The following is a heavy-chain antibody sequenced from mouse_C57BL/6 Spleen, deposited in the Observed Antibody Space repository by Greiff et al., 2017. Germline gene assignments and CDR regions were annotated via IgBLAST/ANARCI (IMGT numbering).Heavy chain of an antibody. CDR3: ASHYYYGSSYNY. Sequence: EVQLQQSGPELVKPGASVKMSCKASGYTFTDYNMHWVKQSHGKSLEWIGYINPNNGGTSYNQKFKGKATLTVNKSSSTAYMELRSLTSEDSAVYYCASHYYYGSSYNYWGQGTTLTVSS. CDR2: INPNNGGT. J-gene: IGHJ2*01. CDR1: GYTFTDYN. V-gene: IGHV1-22*01. D-gene: IGHD1-1*01.